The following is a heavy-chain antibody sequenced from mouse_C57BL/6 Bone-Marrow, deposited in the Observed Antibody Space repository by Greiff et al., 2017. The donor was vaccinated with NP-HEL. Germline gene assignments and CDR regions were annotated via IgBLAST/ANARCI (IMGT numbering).Heavy chain of an antibody. V-gene: IGHV5-9-1*02. CDR2: ISSGGDYI. Sequence: EVKLMESGEGLVKPGGSLKISCAASGFTFSSYAMSWVRQTPEKRLEWVAYISSGGDYIYYADTVKGRFTISRDNASNTLYLQMSSLKSEDTAMYYCTRDKDYPGYYAMDYWGQGTSVTVSS. CDR3: TRDKDYPGYYAMDY. J-gene: IGHJ4*01. D-gene: IGHD1-1*02. CDR1: GFTFSSYA.